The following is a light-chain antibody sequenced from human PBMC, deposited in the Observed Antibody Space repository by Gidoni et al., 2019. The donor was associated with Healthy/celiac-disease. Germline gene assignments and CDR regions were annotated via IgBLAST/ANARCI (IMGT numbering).Light chain of an antibody. Sequence: QSVLTQPPPVSGAPGQRVNISCTGSSANIGAGYDVHWYQQLPGTAPKLLIYGNSNRPSGVPDRFSGSKSGTSASLAITGLQAEDEADYYCQSYDSSLSVVFGGGTKLTVL. V-gene: IGLV1-40*01. CDR3: QSYDSSLSVV. J-gene: IGLJ2*01. CDR2: GNS. CDR1: SANIGAGYD.